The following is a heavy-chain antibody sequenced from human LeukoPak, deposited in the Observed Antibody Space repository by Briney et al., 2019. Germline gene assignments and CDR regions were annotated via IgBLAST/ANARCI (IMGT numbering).Heavy chain of an antibody. Sequence: GGSLRLSCAASGFTFSSYGIHWVRQAPGKGLEWVAVISYDGSNKYYADSVKGRFTISRDNSKNTLYLQMNTLRSDDTAVYYCARDGRSDYYMDVWGKGTTVTISS. CDR3: ARDGRSDYYMDV. V-gene: IGHV3-30*03. CDR1: GFTFSSYG. CDR2: ISYDGSNK. J-gene: IGHJ6*03.